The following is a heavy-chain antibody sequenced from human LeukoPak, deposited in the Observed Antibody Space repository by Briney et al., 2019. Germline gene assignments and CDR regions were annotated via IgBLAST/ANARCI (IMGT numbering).Heavy chain of an antibody. D-gene: IGHD2-21*02. Sequence: GGSLRLSCAASGFTFSRYWMSWVRQAPGKGLEWVANIKQDGSEKYYVDSVKGRFTISRDNAKNSLYLQMNSLRAEDTAVYYCARDEVTEDYWGQGTLVTVSS. CDR1: GFTFSRYW. CDR3: ARDEVTEDY. V-gene: IGHV3-7*01. J-gene: IGHJ4*02. CDR2: IKQDGSEK.